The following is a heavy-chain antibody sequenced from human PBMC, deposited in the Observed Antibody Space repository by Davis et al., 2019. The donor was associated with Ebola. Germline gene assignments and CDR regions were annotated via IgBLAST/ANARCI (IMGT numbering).Heavy chain of an antibody. CDR1: GYIFINYG. V-gene: IGHV1-18*01. CDR2: ISPYNANT. CDR3: ARGGPYSSSTRGVDY. Sequence: ASVKVSCKASGYIFINYGINWVRQAPGRGLEWMGWISPYNANTNYAQKLQGRVTMTTDTSTSTAYMALRSLRSDDTAVYYCARGGPYSSSTRGVDYWGQGTLVTVSS. D-gene: IGHD6-6*01. J-gene: IGHJ4*02.